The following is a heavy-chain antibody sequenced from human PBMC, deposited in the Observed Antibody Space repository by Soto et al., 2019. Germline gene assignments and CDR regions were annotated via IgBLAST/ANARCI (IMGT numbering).Heavy chain of an antibody. Sequence: SETLSLTCAVYGGSFSGYYWSWIRQPPGKGLEWIGEIKHSGSTNYNPSLKSRVTISVDTSKNQFSLKLSSVTAADTAVYYCARAWNSPFDYWGQGTLVTVSS. V-gene: IGHV4-34*01. D-gene: IGHD1-1*01. CDR1: GGSFSGYY. CDR3: ARAWNSPFDY. CDR2: IKHSGST. J-gene: IGHJ4*02.